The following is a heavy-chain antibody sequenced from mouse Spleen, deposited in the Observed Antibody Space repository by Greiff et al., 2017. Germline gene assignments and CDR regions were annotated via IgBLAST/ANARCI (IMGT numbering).Heavy chain of an antibody. J-gene: IGHJ2*01. CDR1: GYTFTSYT. V-gene: IGHV1-4*01. CDR2: INPSSGYT. Sequence: QVQLKQSGAELARPGASVKMSCKASGYTFTSYTMHWVKQRPGQGLEWIGYINPSSGYTKYNQKFKDKATLTSDKSSSTAYMQLSSLTSEDSAVYYCARGGDITTVVHYWGQGTTLTVSS. CDR3: ARGGDITTVVHY. D-gene: IGHD1-1*01.